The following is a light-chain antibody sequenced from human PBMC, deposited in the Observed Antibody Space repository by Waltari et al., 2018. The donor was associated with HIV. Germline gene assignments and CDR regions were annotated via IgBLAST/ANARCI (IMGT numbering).Light chain of an antibody. Sequence: QSVLTQPPSVSAAPGQKVTISCSGSSSNIWNNYVPWYQQLPETAPKLLIYDNNKRPSGIPDRFSGSKSGTSATLGITGLQTGDEADYYCGTWDSSLSAYVFGTGTKVTVL. CDR1: SSNIWNNY. V-gene: IGLV1-51*01. J-gene: IGLJ1*01. CDR2: DNN. CDR3: GTWDSSLSAYV.